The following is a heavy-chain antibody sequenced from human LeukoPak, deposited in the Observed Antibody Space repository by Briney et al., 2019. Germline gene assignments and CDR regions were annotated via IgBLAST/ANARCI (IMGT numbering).Heavy chain of an antibody. V-gene: IGHV4-39*07. CDR3: VRDNRLRGSYYYGMDV. D-gene: IGHD3-16*01. J-gene: IGHJ6*02. CDR2: IFYTGST. Sequence: PSETLSLTCTVSGGSISNSSYYWGWIRQSPGKGLEWIGSIFYTGSTYYTPSLKSRVTISLDKSKNQLSLNPRSVTAADTAMYFCVRDNRLRGSYYYGMDVWGQGTTVTVSS. CDR1: GGSISNSSYY.